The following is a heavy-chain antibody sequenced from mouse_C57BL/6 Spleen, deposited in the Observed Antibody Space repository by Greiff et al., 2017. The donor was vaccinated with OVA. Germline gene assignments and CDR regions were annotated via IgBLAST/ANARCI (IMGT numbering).Heavy chain of an antibody. V-gene: IGHV1-55*01. CDR2: IYPGSGST. CDR3: ANYDYDGPHAMDY. CDR1: GYTFTSYW. J-gene: IGHJ4*01. Sequence: QVQLKQPGAELVKPGASVKMSCKASGYTFTSYWITWVKQRPGQGLEWIGDIYPGSGSTNYNEKFKSKATLTVDTSSSTAYMQLSSLTSEDSAVYYCANYDYDGPHAMDYWGQGTSVTVSS. D-gene: IGHD2-4*01.